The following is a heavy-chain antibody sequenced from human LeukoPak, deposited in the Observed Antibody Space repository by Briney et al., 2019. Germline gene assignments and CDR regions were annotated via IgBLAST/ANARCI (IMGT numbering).Heavy chain of an antibody. CDR2: ISAYNDNT. V-gene: IGHV1-18*01. J-gene: IGHJ6*03. D-gene: IGHD5-12*01. CDR1: GYTFTSNG. CDR3: ARLFLGVVATNTAADYYYYYMDV. Sequence: APVKLSCKASGYTFTSNGISWVRQAPGQGLEWMGWISAYNDNTNYAQKLQGRVTMTTDTSTSTAYMELRSLRSDDTAVYYCARLFLGVVATNTAADYYYYYMDVWGKGTTVTVSS.